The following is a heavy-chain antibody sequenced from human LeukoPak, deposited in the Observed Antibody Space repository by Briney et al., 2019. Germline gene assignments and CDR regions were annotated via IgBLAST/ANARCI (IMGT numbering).Heavy chain of an antibody. CDR2: IKRDGSEE. V-gene: IGHV3-7*01. CDR3: ARDQWIQLPLDY. CDR1: GFTFSSYW. D-gene: IGHD5-18*01. J-gene: IGHJ4*02. Sequence: PGGSLRLSCAASGFTFSSYWMNWVRQAPGKGLEWVANIKRDGSEEYYVDSVKGRFTISRDNSKNTLYLQMNSLRAEDTAVYYCARDQWIQLPLDYWGQGTLVTVSS.